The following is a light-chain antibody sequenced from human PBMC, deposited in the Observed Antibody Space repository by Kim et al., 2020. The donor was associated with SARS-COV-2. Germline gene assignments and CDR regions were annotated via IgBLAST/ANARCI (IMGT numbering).Light chain of an antibody. CDR1: SLRSYY. CDR3: SSRDSSGNRV. Sequence: SSELTQDPAVSVALGQTVRITCQGDSLRSYYASWFRQKPGQAPVLVIYGQNNRPSGIPDRFSGSSSGNTASLTITGAQAEDEADYYCSSRDSSGNRVFGGGTQLTVL. CDR2: GQN. V-gene: IGLV3-19*01. J-gene: IGLJ3*02.